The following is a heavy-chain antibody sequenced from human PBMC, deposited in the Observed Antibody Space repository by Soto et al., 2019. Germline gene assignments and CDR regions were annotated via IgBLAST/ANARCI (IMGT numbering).Heavy chain of an antibody. Sequence: SETLSLTCSVSGGSITNSNWWSWVRLPPAKGLEWIGDIYHAGSTKYNPSLERRVTISVDTSKNQFALTLTSVTAADTAVYFCARGPPIVGNTTPLDSWGRGTLVTVSS. D-gene: IGHD1-26*01. V-gene: IGHV4-4*02. CDR2: IYHAGST. J-gene: IGHJ4*02. CDR1: GGSITNSNW. CDR3: ARGPPIVGNTTPLDS.